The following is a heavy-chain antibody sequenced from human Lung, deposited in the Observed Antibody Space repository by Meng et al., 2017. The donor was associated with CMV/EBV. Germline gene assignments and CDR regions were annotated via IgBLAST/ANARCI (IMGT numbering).Heavy chain of an antibody. J-gene: IGHJ4*02. CDR2: INHRGST. D-gene: IGHD3-22*01. V-gene: IGHV4-34*01. Sequence: SETLSLTCAVYGWSFSGYDWTWIRKSPGKGLEWIGEINHRGSTNYNPSLKSRLTISPDTSKNQFSLKLKSVTAADTAVYYCARGSTSVTMIVVVFTAASLAYDSWGQGTLVTVSS. CDR3: ARGSTSVTMIVVVFTAASLAYDS. CDR1: GWSFSGYD.